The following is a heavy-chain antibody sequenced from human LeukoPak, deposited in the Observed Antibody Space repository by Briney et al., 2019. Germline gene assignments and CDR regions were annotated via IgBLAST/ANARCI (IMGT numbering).Heavy chain of an antibody. Sequence: GGSLRLSCAASGFTFSDYWIHWVRQAPGKGLVWVSRINTDGSITNYADSVKARFSISRDNSKNTLYLQMNSLRVEDTAMYYCTKTGGPWDWGQGTLVTVSS. CDR2: INTDGSIT. V-gene: IGHV3-74*01. CDR3: TKTGGPWD. D-gene: IGHD7-27*01. J-gene: IGHJ4*02. CDR1: GFTFSDYW.